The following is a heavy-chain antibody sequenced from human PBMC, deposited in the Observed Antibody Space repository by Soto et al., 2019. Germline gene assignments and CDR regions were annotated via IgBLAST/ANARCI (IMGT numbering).Heavy chain of an antibody. CDR2: ISHSGST. Sequence: QVQLQESGPGLVKPSETLSLTCTVSGGSISSYYWSWIRQPPGKGLEWIGYISHSGSTNYNPSLKRRVTLSGDTSKNHFYLKLSSVTAADTAVYYCERHGGIGISGYYYYYMDVWGKGTTVTVSS. CDR1: GGSISSYY. CDR3: ERHGGIGISGYYYYYMDV. V-gene: IGHV4-59*08. D-gene: IGHD3-16*01. J-gene: IGHJ6*03.